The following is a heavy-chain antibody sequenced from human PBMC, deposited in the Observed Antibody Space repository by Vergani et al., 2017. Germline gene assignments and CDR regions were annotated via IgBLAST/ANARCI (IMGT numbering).Heavy chain of an antibody. CDR1: GFTFSSYA. V-gene: IGHV3-23*01. J-gene: IGHJ6*02. Sequence: EVQLLESGGGLVQPGGSLRLSCAASGFTFSSYAMSWVRQAPGKGLEWVSAISGSGGSTYYADSVKGRFTISRDNSKKTLYLQMNSLTAEDTAVYYCAKPALVEIGDSMNYYYYYGIDVWGQGTTVTVSS. CDR3: AKPALVEIGDSMNYYYYYGIDV. CDR2: ISGSGGST. D-gene: IGHD4-17*01.